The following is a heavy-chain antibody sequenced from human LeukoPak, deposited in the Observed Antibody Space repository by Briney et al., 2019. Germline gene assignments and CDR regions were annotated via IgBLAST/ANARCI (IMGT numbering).Heavy chain of an antibody. D-gene: IGHD4-17*01. CDR1: GFTFGSYS. CDR2: ISSSSSYI. CDR3: ARDRYGDTDY. V-gene: IGHV3-21*01. Sequence: GGSLRLSCAASGFTFGSYSMNWVRQAPGKGLEWVSSISSSSSYIYYADSVKGRFTISRDNAKNSLYLQMNRLRAEDTAVYYCARDRYGDTDYWGQGTLVTVSS. J-gene: IGHJ4*02.